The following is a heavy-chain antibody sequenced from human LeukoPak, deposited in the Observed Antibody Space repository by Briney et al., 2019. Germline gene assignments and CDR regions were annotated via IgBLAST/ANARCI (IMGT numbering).Heavy chain of an antibody. CDR1: GGSFSGYS. CDR2: INHSGST. Sequence: SETLSLTCAVYGGSFSGYSWSWIRQPPGKGLEWVGEINHSGSTNYNPSLKSRVTISVDTSKNQFSLKLSSVTAADTAVYYCARVFGGNSVGAGYWGQGTLVTVSS. D-gene: IGHD4-23*01. V-gene: IGHV4-34*01. J-gene: IGHJ4*02. CDR3: ARVFGGNSVGAGY.